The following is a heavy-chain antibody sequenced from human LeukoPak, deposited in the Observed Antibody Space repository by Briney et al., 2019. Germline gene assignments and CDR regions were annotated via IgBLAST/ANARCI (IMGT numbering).Heavy chain of an antibody. CDR2: IKEDGSDK. D-gene: IGHD3-16*01. CDR3: ARDRPGGYFDY. V-gene: IGHV3-7*04. CDR1: TFTFTNYW. J-gene: IGHJ4*02. Sequence: GGSLRVSCAASTFTFTNYWLSWVRQAPGKGLEWVANIKEDGSDKQYADSVKGRFTTSRDYAKKSVHLQMNSLRDEDTAVYYCARDRPGGYFDYWGQGTLVTVSS.